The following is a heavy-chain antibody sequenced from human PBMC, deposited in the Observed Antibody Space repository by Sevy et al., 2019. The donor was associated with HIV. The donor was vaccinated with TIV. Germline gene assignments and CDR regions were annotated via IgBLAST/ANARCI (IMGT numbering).Heavy chain of an antibody. CDR2: ISGSSANT. CDR3: AKEAPGYNYDSSGSFDY. Sequence: GGSLRLSCAASGFTFSTYAMSWVRQAPGRGLEWVSGISGSSANTYYAGSVRGRFTISRDNSENTLYLLMNSLRAEDTAVYYCAKEAPGYNYDSSGSFDYWGQGTLVTVSS. CDR1: GFTFSTYA. J-gene: IGHJ4*02. D-gene: IGHD3-22*01. V-gene: IGHV3-23*01.